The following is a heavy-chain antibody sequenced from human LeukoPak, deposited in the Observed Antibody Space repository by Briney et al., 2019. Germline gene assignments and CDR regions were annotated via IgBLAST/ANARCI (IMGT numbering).Heavy chain of an antibody. CDR2: VKPDGSEK. CDR3: ARDRGYYVFDY. J-gene: IGHJ4*02. D-gene: IGHD3-22*01. V-gene: IGHV3-7*01. CDR1: GFTFSNYW. Sequence: PGGSLRLSCAASGFTFSNYWMTWVRQAPGKGLEWVAHVKPDGSEKSYVDSVKGRFTISRDNAQKSLYLQMNSLRAEDTAVYYCARDRGYYVFDYWGQGTLVTVSS.